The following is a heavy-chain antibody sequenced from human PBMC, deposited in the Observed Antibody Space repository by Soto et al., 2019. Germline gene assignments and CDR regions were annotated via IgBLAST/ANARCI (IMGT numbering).Heavy chain of an antibody. J-gene: IGHJ6*02. Sequence: GESLNISCKGSGYSFTSYWISWVRQMPGKGLEWMGRIDPSDSYTNYSPSFQGHVTISADKSISTAYLQWSSLKASDTAMYYCARHIAARPTYYYYGMDVWGQGTTVTVSS. CDR1: GYSFTSYW. CDR2: IDPSDSYT. V-gene: IGHV5-10-1*01. D-gene: IGHD6-6*01. CDR3: ARHIAARPTYYYYGMDV.